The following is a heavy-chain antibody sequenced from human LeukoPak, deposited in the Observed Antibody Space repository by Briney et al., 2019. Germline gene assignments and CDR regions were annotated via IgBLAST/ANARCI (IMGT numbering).Heavy chain of an antibody. CDR1: GYTFTSYG. CDR2: ISAYNGNT. Sequence: ASVKVSCKASGYTFTSYGISWVRQAPGQGLEWMGWISAYNGNTNYAQKLQGRVTMTTDTSTSTAYMELRSLRSDDTAVYYRASATNYYYGMDVWGQGTTVTVSS. V-gene: IGHV1-18*01. J-gene: IGHJ6*02. CDR3: ASATNYYYGMDV.